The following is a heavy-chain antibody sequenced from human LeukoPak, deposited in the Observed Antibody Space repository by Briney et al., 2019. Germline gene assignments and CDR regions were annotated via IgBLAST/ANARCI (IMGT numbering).Heavy chain of an antibody. V-gene: IGHV4-39*07. CDR3: AREVRGYDILTGVYGMDV. CDR1: GGSISSYY. J-gene: IGHJ6*02. CDR2: IYYSGST. D-gene: IGHD3-9*01. Sequence: SETLSLTCTVSGGSISSYYWGWIRQPPGKGLEWIGSIYYSGSTYYNPSLKSRVTISVDTSKNQFSLKLSSVTAADTAVYYCAREVRGYDILTGVYGMDVWGQGTTVTVSS.